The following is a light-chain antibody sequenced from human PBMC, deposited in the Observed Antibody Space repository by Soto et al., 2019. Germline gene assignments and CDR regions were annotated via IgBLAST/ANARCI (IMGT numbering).Light chain of an antibody. J-gene: IGKJ2*01. V-gene: IGKV1-5*03. CDR3: QQYNSYSYT. CDR2: KAS. CDR1: QSISSW. Sequence: DIQMTQSPSTLSASVGDRVTITCRASQSISSWLAWYQQKPGKAPKLLIYKASSLDSGVPSRFSGSGSGTEFTLTISSLQPDDFATDYCQQYNSYSYTFGQGTKLEIK.